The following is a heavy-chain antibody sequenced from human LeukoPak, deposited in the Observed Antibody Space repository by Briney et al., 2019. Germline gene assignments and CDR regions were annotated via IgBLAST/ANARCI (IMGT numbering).Heavy chain of an antibody. CDR3: ARDPRLAGGYCSGGSCWFDY. CDR2: IKQDGSEK. V-gene: IGHV3-7*01. Sequence: GGSLRLSCAASGFTFSSYWTSWVRQAPGKGLEWVANIKQDGSEKYYVDSVKGRFTISRDNAKNSLYLQMNSLRAEDTAVYYCARDPRLAGGYCSGGSCWFDYWGQGTLVTVSS. CDR1: GFTFSSYW. J-gene: IGHJ4*02. D-gene: IGHD2-15*01.